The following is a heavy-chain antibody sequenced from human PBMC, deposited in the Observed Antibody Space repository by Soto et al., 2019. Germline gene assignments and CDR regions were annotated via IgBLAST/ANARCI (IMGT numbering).Heavy chain of an antibody. CDR2: ISSSGSTI. D-gene: IGHD2-21*02. V-gene: IGHV3-48*03. J-gene: IGHJ4*02. Sequence: TGGSLRLSCAGSCFTSSNYEMNWVRQAQGKGLEWISYISSSGSTIYYADSMKGRFTISRDNAKNSLYLEIXSIRAEDTTVYYCTCHPPRGDSNKYASNYLPQGHWVGVSS. CDR1: CFTSSNYE. CDR3: TCHPPRGDSNKYASNY.